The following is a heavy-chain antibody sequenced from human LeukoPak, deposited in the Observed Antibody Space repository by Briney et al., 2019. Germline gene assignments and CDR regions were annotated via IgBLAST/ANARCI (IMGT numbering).Heavy chain of an antibody. D-gene: IGHD3-22*01. V-gene: IGHV3-11*01. J-gene: IGHJ4*02. CDR3: TRDQDAGYGLGY. CDR1: GFNLNDYY. Sequence: PGGSLRLSCAASGFNLNDYYMSWIRQAPGKGLEWISYITSSGSQYYSDSVKGRFTISRDAASKSLYLQMKSLRAEDTAVYFCTRDQDAGYGLGYWGQGTLVTVSS. CDR2: ITSSGSQ.